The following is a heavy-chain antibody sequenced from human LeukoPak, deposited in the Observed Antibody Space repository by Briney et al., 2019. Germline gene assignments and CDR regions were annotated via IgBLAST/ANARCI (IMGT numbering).Heavy chain of an antibody. J-gene: IGHJ4*02. CDR1: GFTFSSYG. CDR3: AKPPYYYDSSGYYGPFDY. Sequence: GGSLRLSCAASGFTFSSYGMHWVRQAPGKGLEWVALIRYDGSNKYYADSVKGRFTISRDNSKNTLYLQMNSLRAEDTAVYYCAKPPYYYDSSGYYGPFDYWGQGTLVTVSS. CDR2: IRYDGSNK. V-gene: IGHV3-30*02. D-gene: IGHD3-22*01.